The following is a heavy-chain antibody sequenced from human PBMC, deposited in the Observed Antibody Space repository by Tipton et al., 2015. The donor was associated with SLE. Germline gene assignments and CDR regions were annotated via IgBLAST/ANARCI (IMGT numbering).Heavy chain of an antibody. V-gene: IGHV3-23*01. Sequence: SLRLSCAASGFTFSSYAMSWVRQAPGKGLEWVSAISGSGGSTYYADSVKGRFTISRDNSKNTLYLQMNSLRAEDTAVYYCAKDPADSSGWLDWFDPWGQGTLVTVSS. J-gene: IGHJ5*02. D-gene: IGHD6-19*01. CDR1: GFTFSSYA. CDR2: ISGSGGST. CDR3: AKDPADSSGWLDWFDP.